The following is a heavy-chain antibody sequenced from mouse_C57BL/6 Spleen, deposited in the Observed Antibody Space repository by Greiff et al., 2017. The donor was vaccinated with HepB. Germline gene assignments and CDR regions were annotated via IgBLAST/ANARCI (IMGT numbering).Heavy chain of an antibody. CDR2: ISSGSSTI. Sequence: DVMLVESGGGLVKPGGSLKLSCAASGFTFSDYGMHWVRQAPEKGLEWVAYISSGSSTIYYADTVKGRFTISRDNAKNTLFLQMTSLRSEDTAMYCCARKGANWAFAYWGQGTLVTVSA. D-gene: IGHD4-1*01. CDR3: ARKGANWAFAY. CDR1: GFTFSDYG. V-gene: IGHV5-17*01. J-gene: IGHJ3*01.